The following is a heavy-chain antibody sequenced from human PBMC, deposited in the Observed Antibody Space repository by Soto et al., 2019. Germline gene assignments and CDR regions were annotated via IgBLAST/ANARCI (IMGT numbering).Heavy chain of an antibody. CDR2: ISYDGSNK. D-gene: IGHD1-26*01. CDR3: AAIGSGKPPIDK. V-gene: IGHV3-30*03. J-gene: IGHJ4*02. CDR1: GFTFSSYG. Sequence: PGGSLRLSCAASGFTFSSYGMHWVRQAPGKGLEWVAVISYDGSNKYYADSVKGRFTISRDNSKNTLYLQMNSLRAEDTAVYYGAAIGSGKPPIDKWDQETLLTVFS.